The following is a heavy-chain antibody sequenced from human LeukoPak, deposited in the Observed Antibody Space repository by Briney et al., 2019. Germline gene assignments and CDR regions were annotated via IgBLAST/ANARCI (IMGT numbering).Heavy chain of an antibody. CDR3: ARGLRREQQLLRAFDS. CDR2: MNPNSGNT. Sequence: ASVKVSCKASGYTFTSYDINWVRQATGQGLEWMGWMNPNSGNTGYAQKFQGRVTMTSNTSISTAYMELSGLTSEDTAVYHCARGLRREQQLLRAFDSWGQGTLVTVSS. V-gene: IGHV1-8*01. J-gene: IGHJ4*02. CDR1: GYTFTSYD. D-gene: IGHD6-13*01.